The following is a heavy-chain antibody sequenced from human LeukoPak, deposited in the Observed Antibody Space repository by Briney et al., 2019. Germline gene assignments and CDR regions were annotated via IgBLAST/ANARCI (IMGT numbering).Heavy chain of an antibody. Sequence: GSVKVSCKASGYTFTSYGISWVRQAPGQGLEWMGWISAYNGNTNYAQKLQGRVTMTTDTSTSTAYMELRSLRSDDTAVYYCARRGTLGYCSSTSCPLNWFDPWGQGTLVTVSS. V-gene: IGHV1-18*01. D-gene: IGHD2-2*01. CDR3: ARRGTLGYCSSTSCPLNWFDP. CDR1: GYTFTSYG. J-gene: IGHJ5*02. CDR2: ISAYNGNT.